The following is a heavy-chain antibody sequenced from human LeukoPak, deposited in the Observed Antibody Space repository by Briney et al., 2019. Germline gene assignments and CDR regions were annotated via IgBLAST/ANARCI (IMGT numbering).Heavy chain of an antibody. CDR3: ASFGRQVAGGGDLDY. J-gene: IGHJ4*02. CDR2: INHSGST. CDR1: GGSFSGYY. Sequence: SETLSLTCAVYGGSFSGYYWSWIRQPPGKGLEWIGEINHSGSTNYNPSLKSRVTISVDTSKNQFSLKLSSVTAADTAVYYCASFGRQVAGGGDLDYWGQGTLVTVSS. D-gene: IGHD6-19*01. V-gene: IGHV4-34*01.